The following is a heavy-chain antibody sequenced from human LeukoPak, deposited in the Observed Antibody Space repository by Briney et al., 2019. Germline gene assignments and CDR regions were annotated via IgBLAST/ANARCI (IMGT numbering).Heavy chain of an antibody. Sequence: GGSLRLSCAASGFTFSSYGMSWVRQAPGKGLEWVSAISGSGGSTYYADSVKGRFTISRDNSKNTLYLQMNSLRAEDTAVYYCAKRTSWFGDHYYMDVWGKGTTVTISS. CDR2: ISGSGGST. D-gene: IGHD3-10*01. CDR1: GFTFSSYG. V-gene: IGHV3-23*01. CDR3: AKRTSWFGDHYYMDV. J-gene: IGHJ6*03.